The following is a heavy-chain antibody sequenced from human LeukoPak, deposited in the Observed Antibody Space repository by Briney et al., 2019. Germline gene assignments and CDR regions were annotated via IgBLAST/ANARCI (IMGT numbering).Heavy chain of an antibody. CDR3: AREARERGGFDY. D-gene: IGHD5-24*01. Sequence: GGSLRLSCAASGFTFSSYGMHWVRQAPGKGLEWVANIKQDGSEKYYVDSVKGRFTISRDNAKNSLYLQMNSLRAEDTAVYYCAREARERGGFDYWGQGTLVTVSS. V-gene: IGHV3-7*01. CDR2: IKQDGSEK. CDR1: GFTFSSYG. J-gene: IGHJ4*02.